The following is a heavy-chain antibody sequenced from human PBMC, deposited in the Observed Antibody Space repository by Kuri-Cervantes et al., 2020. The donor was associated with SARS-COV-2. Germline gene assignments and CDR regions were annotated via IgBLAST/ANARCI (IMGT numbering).Heavy chain of an antibody. Sequence: SVKVSCKASGGTFSSYAVPWLRQSPGQGLEWMGRTIPLFGTTIYAQKFRGRVTLTADKSTNTAYMELSSLRSEDTAIYYCARPYCTTTTCYDGTFDSWGQGILV. J-gene: IGHJ4*02. CDR1: GGTFSSYA. D-gene: IGHD2-2*01. CDR3: ARPYCTTTTCYDGTFDS. V-gene: IGHV1-69*06. CDR2: TIPLFGTT.